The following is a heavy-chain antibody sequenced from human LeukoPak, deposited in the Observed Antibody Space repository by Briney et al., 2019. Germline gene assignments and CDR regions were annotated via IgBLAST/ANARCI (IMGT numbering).Heavy chain of an antibody. V-gene: IGHV3-53*01. J-gene: IGHJ5*02. CDR2: IHTSGDT. CDR1: GLTGSHNY. Sequence: GGSLRLSCAASGLTGSHNYVSWVRQAPGKGLKWVSAIHTSGDTCYADSVKGRFTISRDTSKNTLYLQINSLRVEDTAVYYCIVFGDSNHWGQGTLVTVSS. D-gene: IGHD4-17*01. CDR3: IVFGDSNH.